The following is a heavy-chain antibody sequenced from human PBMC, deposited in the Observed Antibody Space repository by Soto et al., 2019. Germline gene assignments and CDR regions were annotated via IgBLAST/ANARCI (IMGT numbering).Heavy chain of an antibody. J-gene: IGHJ3*02. CDR1: GYTLTELS. Sequence: ASVKVSCKVSGYTLTELSMHWVRQAPGKGLEWMGGFDPEDGETIYAQKFQGRVTMTEDTSTDTAYMELSSLRSEDTAVYYCSPRLLWAYSSGCPNGGAFDIRGQGTMVTVSS. CDR2: FDPEDGET. D-gene: IGHD3-22*01. V-gene: IGHV1-24*01. CDR3: SPRLLWAYSSGCPNGGAFDI.